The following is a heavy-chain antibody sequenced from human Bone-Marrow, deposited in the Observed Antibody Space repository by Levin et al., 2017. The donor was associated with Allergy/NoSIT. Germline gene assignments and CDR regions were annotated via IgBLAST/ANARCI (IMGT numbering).Heavy chain of an antibody. Sequence: SETLSLTCTVSGGSVSSYFWNWIRQPPGKGLEWIGYMYFTGVTNYNPSLKSRVTMSVDTSKNQFSLKLTSVSAADTAVYYCARQHDTAMIIGDYWGQGILVSVSS. CDR1: GGSVSSYF. J-gene: IGHJ4*02. CDR3: ARQHDTAMIIGDY. D-gene: IGHD5-18*01. V-gene: IGHV4-59*08. CDR2: MYFTGVT.